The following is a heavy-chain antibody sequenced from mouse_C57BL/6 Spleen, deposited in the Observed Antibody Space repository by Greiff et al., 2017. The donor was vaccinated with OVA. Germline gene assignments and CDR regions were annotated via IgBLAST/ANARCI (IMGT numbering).Heavy chain of an antibody. V-gene: IGHV3-6*01. D-gene: IGHD2-12*01. Sequence: EVHLVESGPGLVKPSQSLSLTCSVTGYSITSGYYWNWIRQFPGNKLEWMGYISYDGSNNYNPSLKNRISITRDTSKNQFFLKLNSVTTEDTATYYCARVYDEGYYFDYWGQGTTLTVSS. CDR1: GYSITSGYY. CDR3: ARVYDEGYYFDY. CDR2: ISYDGSN. J-gene: IGHJ2*01.